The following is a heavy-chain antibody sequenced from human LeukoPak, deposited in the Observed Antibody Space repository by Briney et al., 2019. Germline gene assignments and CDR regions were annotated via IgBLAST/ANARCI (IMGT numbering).Heavy chain of an antibody. J-gene: IGHJ4*02. V-gene: IGHV3-20*04. CDR2: INWSGGST. D-gene: IGHD2-2*01. CDR1: GFAFDEHG. CDR3: ARAPITSPFYFDY. Sequence: PGGSQRLSCTASGFAFDEHGMSWVRQVPGKGLEWVYGINWSGGSTGYADPLRGRFTISRDNAKNSLYLQMDSLRAEDTALYYCARAPITSPFYFDYWGQGTLVTVSS.